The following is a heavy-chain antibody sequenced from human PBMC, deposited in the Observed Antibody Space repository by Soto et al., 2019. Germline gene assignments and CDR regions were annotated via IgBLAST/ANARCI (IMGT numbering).Heavy chain of an antibody. CDR1: ACTFTSYA. D-gene: IGHD6-19*01. Sequence: AAGKVSCKASACTFTSYAKRWVRQAPGQGLKWMGWIKPINGTTNYAQKLQGRVTMTTDTSTSSAYMELRSLRSDDTAVYFCARDGDSSCWYRVWYFDLWGRGTLVTVSS. CDR2: IKPINGTT. J-gene: IGHJ2*01. CDR3: ARDGDSSCWYRVWYFDL. V-gene: IGHV1-18*01.